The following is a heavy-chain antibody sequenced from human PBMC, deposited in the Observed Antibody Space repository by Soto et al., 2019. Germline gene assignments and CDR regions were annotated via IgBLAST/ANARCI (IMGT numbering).Heavy chain of an antibody. CDR1: GFTFSGYA. CDR2: ISGSGSST. D-gene: IGHD3-22*01. J-gene: IGHJ3*02. V-gene: IGHV3-23*01. Sequence: EVQLLESGGGLVQPGGSLRLSCAASGFTFSGYAMSWVRQAPGKGLEWVSGISGSGSSTDYADSVKGRFTISRDNSKNTLYLQMNSLRAEDTAVYYCAREPSYYDSSGDSAFDIWGQGTMVTVSS. CDR3: AREPSYYDSSGDSAFDI.